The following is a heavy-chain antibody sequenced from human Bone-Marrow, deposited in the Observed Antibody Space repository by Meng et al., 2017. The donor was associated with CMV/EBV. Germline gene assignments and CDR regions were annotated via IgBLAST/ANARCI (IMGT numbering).Heavy chain of an antibody. J-gene: IGHJ6*02. V-gene: IGHV3-64*02. CDR1: GFTFSSYA. D-gene: IGHD3-16*01. CDR2: ISSNRGST. Sequence: GESLKISCAASGFTFSSYAMHWVRQAPGKGLEYVSAISSNRGSTYYADSVKGRFTISRDNAKNSLYLQMNSLRAEDTAVYSCARGGRLGYYYGMDVWGQGTTVTVSS. CDR3: ARGGRLGYYYGMDV.